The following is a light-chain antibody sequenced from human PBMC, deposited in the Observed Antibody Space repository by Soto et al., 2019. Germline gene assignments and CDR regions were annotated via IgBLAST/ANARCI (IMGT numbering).Light chain of an antibody. CDR2: DVS. CDR1: RSDVGGYNY. Sequence: QSVLTQPASVSGSPGQSITISCTGTRSDVGGYNYVSWYQQHPGKAPILMIYDVSNRPSGISILFSGSKSDNTASLTISGLQAEDEADYYCNSYAGSSAPYGFGTGTKVTDL. V-gene: IGLV2-14*01. CDR3: NSYAGSSAPYG. J-gene: IGLJ1*01.